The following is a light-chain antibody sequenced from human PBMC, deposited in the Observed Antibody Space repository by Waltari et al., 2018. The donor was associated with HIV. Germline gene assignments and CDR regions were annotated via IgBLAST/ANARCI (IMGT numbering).Light chain of an antibody. J-gene: IGKJ5*01. V-gene: IGKV3-15*01. CDR1: QRGGTH. CDR3: RRYNNWAPIT. CDR2: CAS. Sequence: ELTQSPATLSLSAGNRATFSCRPRQRGGTHCAWYQRKFGQSSRLLMYCASSRATGIPDRFSGSGSGTDVCLNISRLQSEDCALYFCRRYNNWAPITFGEGTRLEIK.